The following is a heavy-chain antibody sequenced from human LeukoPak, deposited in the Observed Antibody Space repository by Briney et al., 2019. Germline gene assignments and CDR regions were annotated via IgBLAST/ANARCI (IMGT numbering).Heavy chain of an antibody. V-gene: IGHV4-38-2*02. D-gene: IGHD5-12*01. Sequence: SETLSLTCKVSGYSIGRDYYWAWLRQPPGKGPEWIGSIFHTGRTVYNPSYESRLTISMGTSKNEFFLRLNSVTAADTAVYFCARDGGYPTTDEGFDPWGLGTLVTVSS. CDR1: GYSIGRDYY. CDR3: ARDGGYPTTDEGFDP. CDR2: IFHTGRT. J-gene: IGHJ5*02.